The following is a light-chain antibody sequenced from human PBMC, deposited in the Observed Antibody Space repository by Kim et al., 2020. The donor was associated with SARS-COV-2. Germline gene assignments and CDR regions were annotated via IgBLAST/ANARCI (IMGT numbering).Light chain of an antibody. CDR2: QDN. J-gene: IGLJ2*01. Sequence: SGSPGQTASITCSGDKLGDKYTCWYQQKPGQSPVLVIYQDNKRPSGIPERFSGSNSGNTATLTISGTQAMDEADYFCQAWDSGTVVFGGGTQLTVL. V-gene: IGLV3-1*01. CDR3: QAWDSGTVV. CDR1: KLGDKY.